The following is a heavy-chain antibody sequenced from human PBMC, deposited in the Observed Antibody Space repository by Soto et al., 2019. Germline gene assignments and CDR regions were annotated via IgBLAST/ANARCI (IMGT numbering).Heavy chain of an antibody. CDR3: ARLTSGYYANFDH. V-gene: IGHV4-59*08. J-gene: IGHJ5*02. CDR2: IYYTGST. D-gene: IGHD3-22*01. Sequence: SETLSLTCTVSGGSISSYYWTWVRQPPGKGLEWIGYIYYTGSTNYNPSLKSRVTISLDTSKNQFSLKLSSVTAADTAVYYCARLTSGYYANFDHWGQGTLVT. CDR1: GGSISSYY.